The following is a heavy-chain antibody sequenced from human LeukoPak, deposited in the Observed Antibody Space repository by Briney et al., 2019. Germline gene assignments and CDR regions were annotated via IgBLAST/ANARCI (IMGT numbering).Heavy chain of an antibody. Sequence: GESLKISCTGSGYSFSHCWIGWVRQMPGKGLEWMGIIYPDDSDTTYSPSFQGHVTISADKSISTTYLQWDSLKASDTGMYYCGRQVVRSSSGWKFGYWGQGTLVTVSS. CDR2: IYPDDSDT. CDR1: GYSFSHCW. V-gene: IGHV5-51*01. J-gene: IGHJ4*02. CDR3: GRQVVRSSSGWKFGY. D-gene: IGHD6-19*01.